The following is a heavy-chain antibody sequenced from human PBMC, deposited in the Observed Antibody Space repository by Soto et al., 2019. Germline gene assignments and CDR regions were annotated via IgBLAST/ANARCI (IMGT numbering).Heavy chain of an antibody. D-gene: IGHD6-19*01. J-gene: IGHJ4*02. CDR2: IRSKANSYAT. Sequence: EVQLVESGGGLVQPGGSLKLSCAASGFTFSGSAMHWVRQASGKGLEWVGRIRSKANSYATAYAASVKGRFTISSDDSKNTAYLQMNRLKSEDTAVYYCTRIGVEVAGLDYWGQGTLVTVSS. CDR3: TRIGVEVAGLDY. CDR1: GFTFSGSA. V-gene: IGHV3-73*01.